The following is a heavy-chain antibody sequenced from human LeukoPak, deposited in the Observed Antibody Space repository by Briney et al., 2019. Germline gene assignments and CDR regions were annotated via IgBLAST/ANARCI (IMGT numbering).Heavy chain of an antibody. J-gene: IGHJ4*02. D-gene: IGHD1-26*01. V-gene: IGHV1-69*13. CDR3: ATSGSYYASFDY. Sequence: ASVKVSCKASGGTFSSYAISWVRQAPGQGLEWMGGIIPIFGTANYAQKFQGRVTITADESTSTAYMELSSLRSEDTAVYYCATSGSYYASFDYWGQGTLVTVPS. CDR1: GGTFSSYA. CDR2: IIPIFGTA.